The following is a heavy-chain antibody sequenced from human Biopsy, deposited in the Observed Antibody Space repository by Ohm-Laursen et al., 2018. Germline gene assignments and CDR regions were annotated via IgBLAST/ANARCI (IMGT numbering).Heavy chain of an antibody. J-gene: IGHJ2*01. D-gene: IGHD1-26*01. CDR3: ARHAPSYSGSYWRYFDL. V-gene: IGHV4-61*03. Sequence: SQTLSLTCTLSGYSIIPSGPENWSWIRQPPGKGQEGIGDIYYTGSTNYNPSLKSPVTISEDTSMNHLTLMLTSVTAADTAVYYCARHAPSYSGSYWRYFDLWGRGTLVTVSS. CDR2: IYYTGST. CDR1: GYSIIPSGPEN.